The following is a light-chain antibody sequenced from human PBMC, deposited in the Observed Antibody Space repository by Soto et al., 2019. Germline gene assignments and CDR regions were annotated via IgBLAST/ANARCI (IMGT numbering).Light chain of an antibody. CDR3: GTWDVSLSGEV. CDR1: SSDVGSYNL. J-gene: IGLJ3*02. Sequence: QSVLTQPASVSGSPGQSITISCTGTSSDVGSYNLVSWYQQHPGKAPKLLIYDDNKRPSGIPDRFSGSKSDTSATLGITGLQTGDEADYYCGTWDVSLSGEVFGGGTKLTVL. CDR2: DDN. V-gene: IGLV1-51*01.